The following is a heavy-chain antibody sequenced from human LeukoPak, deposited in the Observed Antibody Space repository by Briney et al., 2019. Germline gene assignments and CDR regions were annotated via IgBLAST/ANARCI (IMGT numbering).Heavy chain of an antibody. CDR3: ARGASGITIFGVVITNYFDY. CDR1: GGSFSGYY. J-gene: IGHJ4*02. D-gene: IGHD3-3*01. Sequence: SETLSLTCAVYGGSFSGYYWSWIRQPPRKGLEWIGEINHSGSTNYNPSLKSRVTISVDTSKNQFSLKLSSVTAADTAVYYCARGASGITIFGVVITNYFDYWGQGTLVTVSS. V-gene: IGHV4-34*01. CDR2: INHSGST.